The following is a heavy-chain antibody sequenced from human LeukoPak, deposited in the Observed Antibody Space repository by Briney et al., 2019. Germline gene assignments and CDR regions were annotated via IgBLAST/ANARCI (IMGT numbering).Heavy chain of an antibody. CDR2: IYYSGST. J-gene: IGHJ4*02. CDR3: ARGRGVTMVRVLGY. D-gene: IGHD3-10*01. CDR1: GGSISSYY. V-gene: IGHV4-59*12. Sequence: SETLSLTCTVSGGSISSYYWSWIRQPPGKGLEWIGYIYYSGSTNYNPSLKSRVTISVDTSKNQFSLKLSSVTAADTAVYYCARGRGVTMVRVLGYWGQGTLVTVSS.